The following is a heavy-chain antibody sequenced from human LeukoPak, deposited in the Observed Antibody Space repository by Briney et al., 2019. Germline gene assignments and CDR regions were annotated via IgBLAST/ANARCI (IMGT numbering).Heavy chain of an antibody. J-gene: IGHJ4*02. Sequence: ETLSLTCTVSGGSISSYYWSWIRQPPGKGLEWIGYIYYSGSTNYDPSLKSRVTISVDTSKNQFSLKLSSVTAADTAVYYCARWVSRSSYFDYWGQGTLVTVSS. CDR3: ARWVSRSSYFDY. D-gene: IGHD1-26*01. CDR2: IYYSGST. V-gene: IGHV4-59*01. CDR1: GGSISSYY.